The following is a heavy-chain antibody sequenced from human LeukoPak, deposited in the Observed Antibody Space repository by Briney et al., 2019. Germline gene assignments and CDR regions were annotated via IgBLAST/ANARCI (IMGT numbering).Heavy chain of an antibody. Sequence: GGSLRLSCAASGFTFSSYAMSWVRQAPGKGLEWVSAISGSGGSTYYADSVKGRFTISRDNSKKTLYLQMNSLRAEDTAVYYCANTNIYQLLVGHLDYWGQGTLVTVSS. D-gene: IGHD2-2*01. CDR1: GFTFSSYA. CDR2: ISGSGGST. V-gene: IGHV3-23*01. CDR3: ANTNIYQLLVGHLDY. J-gene: IGHJ4*02.